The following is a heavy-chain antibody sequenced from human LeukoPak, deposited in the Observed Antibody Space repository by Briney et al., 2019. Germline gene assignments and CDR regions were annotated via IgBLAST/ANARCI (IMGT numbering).Heavy chain of an antibody. V-gene: IGHV4-59*08. CDR1: GGSISSYY. Sequence: PSETLSLTCTVSGGSISSYYWSWIRQPPGKGLEWIGYIYYSGSINYNPSLKSRVTISVDTSKNQFSLKLSSVTAADTAVYYCANSIAAAGNFDYWGQGILVTVSS. CDR2: IYYSGSI. CDR3: ANSIAAAGNFDY. J-gene: IGHJ4*02. D-gene: IGHD6-13*01.